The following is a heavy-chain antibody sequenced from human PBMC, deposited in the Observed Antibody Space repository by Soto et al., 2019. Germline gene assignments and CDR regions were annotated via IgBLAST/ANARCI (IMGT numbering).Heavy chain of an antibody. Sequence: GGSLRLSCAASGFTFSSYGMHWVRQAPGKGLEWVAVISYDGSNKYYADSMKGRFTISRDNSENTLYLQMNSLRAEDTAVYYCAKDRLPISGVVIIDYYYFGMDAWGQGTTANVAS. D-gene: IGHD3-3*01. CDR1: GFTFSSYG. CDR3: AKDRLPISGVVIIDYYYFGMDA. J-gene: IGHJ6*02. V-gene: IGHV3-30*18. CDR2: ISYDGSNK.